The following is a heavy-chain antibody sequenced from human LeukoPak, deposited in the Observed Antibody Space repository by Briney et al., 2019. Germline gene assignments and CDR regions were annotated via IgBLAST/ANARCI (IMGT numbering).Heavy chain of an antibody. J-gene: IGHJ6*02. CDR1: GFTLSTHA. CDR3: ARDPYCRNGVCRISFGMDV. Sequence: GGSLRLSCAASGFTLSTHAMSWVRQAPGKGPEWVSDISASGGSTYYADSVKGRFTVSRDNSKNTLYLQMNSLRAEDTAVYYCARDPYCRNGVCRISFGMDVWGQGTTVTVSS. CDR2: ISASGGST. V-gene: IGHV3-23*01. D-gene: IGHD2-8*01.